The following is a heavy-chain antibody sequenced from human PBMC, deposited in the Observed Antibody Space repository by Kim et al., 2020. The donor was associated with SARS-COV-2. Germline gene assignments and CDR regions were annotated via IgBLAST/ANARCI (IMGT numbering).Heavy chain of an antibody. J-gene: IGHJ6*02. V-gene: IGHV1-3*01. CDR1: GYTFTSYA. CDR2: INAGNGNT. D-gene: IGHD2-15*01. Sequence: ASVKVSCKASGYTFTSYAMHWVRQAPGQRLEWMGWINAGNGNTKYSQKFQGRVTITRDTSASTAYMELSSLRSEDTAVYYCAREMGIAATLGAYYYYGMDVWGQGTTVTVSS. CDR3: AREMGIAATLGAYYYYGMDV.